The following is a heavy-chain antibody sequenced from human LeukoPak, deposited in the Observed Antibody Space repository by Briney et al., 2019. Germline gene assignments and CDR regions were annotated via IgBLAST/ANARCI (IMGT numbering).Heavy chain of an antibody. V-gene: IGHV1-69*04. D-gene: IGHD3-10*01. Sequence: ASVKVSCKASGGTFSSYGIIGVRQAPGQGVEWMGRIIPILNIADYAQKFQGRVTITADTSTSTAYMELSSLRSEDTAVYCCARVAGSSYDSWGQGTLVTVSS. CDR1: GGTFSSYG. J-gene: IGHJ5*01. CDR2: IIPILNIA. CDR3: ARVAGSSYDS.